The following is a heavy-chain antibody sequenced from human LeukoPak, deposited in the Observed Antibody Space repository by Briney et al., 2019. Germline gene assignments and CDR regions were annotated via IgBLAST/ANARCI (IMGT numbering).Heavy chain of an antibody. V-gene: IGHV3-53*01. CDR2: IYSSGST. J-gene: IGHJ4*02. D-gene: IGHD2-21*02. Sequence: GGSLRLSCAASGFTVSTNYMSWVRQAPGKGLEWVSIIYSSGSTYYADSVKGRFTISRDNSKNTLYLQMNSLRAEDTAVYYCARVVAAMGGIDYWGQGTLVAVSS. CDR1: GFTVSTNY. CDR3: ARVVAAMGGIDY.